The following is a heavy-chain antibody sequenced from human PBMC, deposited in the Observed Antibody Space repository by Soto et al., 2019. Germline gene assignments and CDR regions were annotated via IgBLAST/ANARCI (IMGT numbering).Heavy chain of an antibody. Sequence: SVKVSCKASGGTFSSYAISGVRQAPGQGLEWMGGIIPIFGTANYAQKFQGRVTITADKSTSTAYMELSSLRSEDTAVYYCARSITGTIFDYWGQGTLVTVSS. CDR1: GGTFSSYA. CDR2: IIPIFGTA. J-gene: IGHJ4*02. D-gene: IGHD1-20*01. V-gene: IGHV1-69*06. CDR3: ARSITGTIFDY.